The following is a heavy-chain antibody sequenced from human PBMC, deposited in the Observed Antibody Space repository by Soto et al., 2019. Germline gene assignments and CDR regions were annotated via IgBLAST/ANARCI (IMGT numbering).Heavy chain of an antibody. V-gene: IGHV4-39*01. CDR2: IYYSGST. J-gene: IGHJ4*02. Sequence: SETLSLTCTVSGGSISSSSYYWGWIRQPPGKGLEWIGSIYYSGSTYYNPSLKSRVTISVDTSKNQFSLKLSSVTAADTAVYYCASIFGVVIRWGQGTLVTVSS. CDR3: ASIFGVVIR. CDR1: GGSISSSSYY. D-gene: IGHD3-3*01.